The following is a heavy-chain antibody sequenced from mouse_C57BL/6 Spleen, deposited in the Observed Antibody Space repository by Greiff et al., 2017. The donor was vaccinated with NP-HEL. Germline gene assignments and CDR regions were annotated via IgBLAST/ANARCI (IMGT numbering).Heavy chain of an antibody. D-gene: IGHD1-1*01. CDR3: ARRYYYGSSRDYAMDY. CDR1: GYTFTSYW. V-gene: IGHV1-69*01. Sequence: QVQLQQPGAELVMPGASVKLSCKASGYTFTSYWMHWVKQRPGQGLEWIGEIDPSDSYTNYNQKFKGKSTLTVDKSSSTAYMQLSSLTSEDSAVYYCARRYYYGSSRDYAMDYWGQRTSVTVSS. J-gene: IGHJ4*01. CDR2: IDPSDSYT.